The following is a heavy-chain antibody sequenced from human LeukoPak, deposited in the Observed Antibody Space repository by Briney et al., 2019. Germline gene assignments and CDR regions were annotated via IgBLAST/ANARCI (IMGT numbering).Heavy chain of an antibody. V-gene: IGHV3-49*03. Sequence: GGSLRLSCSASGFTFDDYAVSWFRQAPGKGLEWVGLIRSKAFGGTPEYAASVRGRFTISRDDSKSIAYLQMNSLKTEDTAVYYCTRNTVTVHFDYWSQGTLVTVSS. CDR2: IRSKAFGGTP. CDR3: TRNTVTVHFDY. CDR1: GFTFDDYA. J-gene: IGHJ4*02. D-gene: IGHD4-17*01.